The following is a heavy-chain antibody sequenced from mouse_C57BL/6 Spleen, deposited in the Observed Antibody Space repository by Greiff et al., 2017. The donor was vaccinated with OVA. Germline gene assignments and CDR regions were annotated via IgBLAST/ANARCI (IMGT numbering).Heavy chain of an antibody. Sequence: VQVVESGPGLVQPSQSLSITCTVSGFSLTSYGVHWVRQSPGKGLEWLGVIWRGGSTDYNADFMSRLSITKDNSKSQVFFKMNSLQADDTAIYYCAKNGGSSYAMDYWGQGTSVTVSS. CDR1: GFSLTSYG. J-gene: IGHJ4*01. CDR2: IWRGGST. D-gene: IGHD1-1*01. CDR3: AKNGGSSYAMDY. V-gene: IGHV2-5*01.